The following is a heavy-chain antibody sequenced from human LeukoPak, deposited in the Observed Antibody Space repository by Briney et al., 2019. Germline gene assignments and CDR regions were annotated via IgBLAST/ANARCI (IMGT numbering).Heavy chain of an antibody. J-gene: IGHJ6*02. V-gene: IGHV1-18*01. CDR2: ISAYNGNT. CDR3: AVGGAARQNYYYGMDV. D-gene: IGHD6-6*01. CDR1: GYTFTSYG. Sequence: ASVKVSCTASGYTFTSYGISWVRQAPGQGLEWMGWISAYNGNTNYAQKLQGRVTMTTDTSTSTAYMELRSLRSDDTAVYYCAVGGAARQNYYYGMDVWGQGTTVTVSS.